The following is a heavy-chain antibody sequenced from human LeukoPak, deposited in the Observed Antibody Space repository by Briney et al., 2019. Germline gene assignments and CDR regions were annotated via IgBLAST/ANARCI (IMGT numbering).Heavy chain of an antibody. CDR3: AKQLGYCSDGSCYFPY. CDR1: GFTFNIYA. Sequence: PGRSLRVSCAASGFTFNIYALHWVRQAPGKGLEWVARISYDGSNKYYADSVKGRFTISRDNSKSTLCLQMNSLRAEDTAVYYCAKQLGYCSDGSCYFPYWGQGTLVTVSS. CDR2: ISYDGSNK. J-gene: IGHJ4*02. D-gene: IGHD2-15*01. V-gene: IGHV3-30*04.